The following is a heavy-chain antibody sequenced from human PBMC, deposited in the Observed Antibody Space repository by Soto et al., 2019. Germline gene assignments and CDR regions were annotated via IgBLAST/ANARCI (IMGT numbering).Heavy chain of an antibody. CDR3: TTEAYDNSGSLAFDI. CDR2: IFHTGTT. CDR1: GGSITNYY. V-gene: IGHV4-59*08. Sequence: SETLSLTCTVSGGSITNYYYSWIRQPPGKGLEWIGYIFHTGTTSYNPSLKSRVTLSVDTSQSQFSLKLNSVTAADTSVYYCTTEAYDNSGSLAFDIWGPGTLVTVSS. D-gene: IGHD3-22*01. J-gene: IGHJ3*02.